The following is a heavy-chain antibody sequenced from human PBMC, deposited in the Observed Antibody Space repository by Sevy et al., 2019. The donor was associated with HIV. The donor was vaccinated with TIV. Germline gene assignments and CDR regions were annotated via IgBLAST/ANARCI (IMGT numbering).Heavy chain of an antibody. J-gene: IGHJ6*02. D-gene: IGHD6-19*01. V-gene: IGHV1-8*02. Sequence: ASVKVSCKASGFNFASYDIYWVRQATGQGLEWMGGMNTNTGNTGFAQKFQGRVTMTRNTSISTAHMELSNLRAEDTAEYYCAWVSGWHLRYGMDVWGQGTTVTVSS. CDR2: MNTNTGNT. CDR1: GFNFASYD. CDR3: AWVSGWHLRYGMDV.